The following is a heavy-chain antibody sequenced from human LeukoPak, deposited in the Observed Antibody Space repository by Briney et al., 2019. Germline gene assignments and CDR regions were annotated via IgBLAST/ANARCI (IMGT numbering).Heavy chain of an antibody. CDR2: VSPSGGDT. D-gene: IGHD1-26*01. CDR1: GFTFSSYA. Sequence: GGSLRLSCAASGFTFSSYAMSWVRQAPGKGLEWISAVSPSGGDTYYADSVKGRFTISRDNAQNSLYLQMNSLRAEDTAIYYCVRDRGTYRPIDYWGQGTLVTVSS. J-gene: IGHJ4*02. V-gene: IGHV3-23*01. CDR3: VRDRGTYRPIDY.